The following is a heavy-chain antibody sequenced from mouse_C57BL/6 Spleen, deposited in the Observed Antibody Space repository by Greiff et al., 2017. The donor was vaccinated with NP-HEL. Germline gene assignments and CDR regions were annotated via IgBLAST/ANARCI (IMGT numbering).Heavy chain of an antibody. J-gene: IGHJ4*01. CDR3: ARNNGYYDYYAMDY. Sequence: VQVVESGPGLVQPSQSLSITCTVSGFSLTSYGVHWVRQSPGKGLEWLGVIWSGGSTDYNAAFISRLSISKDNSKSQVFFKMNSLQADDTAIYYCARNNGYYDYYAMDYWGQGTSVTVSS. V-gene: IGHV2-2*01. CDR2: IWSGGST. D-gene: IGHD2-3*01. CDR1: GFSLTSYG.